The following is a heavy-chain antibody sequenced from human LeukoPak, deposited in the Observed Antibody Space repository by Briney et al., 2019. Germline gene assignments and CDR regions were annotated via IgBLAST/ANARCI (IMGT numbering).Heavy chain of an antibody. D-gene: IGHD3-3*02. CDR1: GFTFSSYA. J-gene: IGHJ3*02. V-gene: IGHV3-23*01. Sequence: GGSLRLSCAASGFTFSSYAMSWVRQAPGKGLEWVSAISGSGGSTYYADSVKGRFTISRENAKNSVYLQMNSLRPGDTAVYYCVRESLGSHFRPLDMWGLGTMVTVSS. CDR2: ISGSGGST. CDR3: VRESLGSHFRPLDM.